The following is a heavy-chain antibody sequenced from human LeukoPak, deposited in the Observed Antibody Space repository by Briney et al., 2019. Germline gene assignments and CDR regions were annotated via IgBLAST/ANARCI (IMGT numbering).Heavy chain of an antibody. J-gene: IGHJ4*02. D-gene: IGHD6-13*01. V-gene: IGHV3-21*01. CDR1: GFTFSSYS. Sequence: GGSLRLSCAASGFTFSSYSLNWVRQAPGKGLEWVSSISSSSSYIYYADSVKGRFTISRDNAKDSLYLQMNSLRAEDTAVYYCAIAAAGYYFDYWGQGTLVTVSS. CDR3: AIAAAGYYFDY. CDR2: ISSSSSYI.